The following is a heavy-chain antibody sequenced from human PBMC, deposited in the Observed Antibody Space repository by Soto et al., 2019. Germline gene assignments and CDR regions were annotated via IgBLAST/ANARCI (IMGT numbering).Heavy chain of an antibody. Sequence: QVQLVQSGAEVKKPGSSVKVSCKASGDTFTTNSLNWVRQAPGQGLEWMGGIIPVVGTTKYAQKYQDRVTITGDKSTNTAYMELSSLRSDDTAVYYCARGLLYATTDFDSWGQGTPVTVSS. J-gene: IGHJ4*02. CDR1: GDTFTTNS. D-gene: IGHD2-8*01. CDR2: IIPVVGTT. CDR3: ARGLLYATTDFDS. V-gene: IGHV1-69*06.